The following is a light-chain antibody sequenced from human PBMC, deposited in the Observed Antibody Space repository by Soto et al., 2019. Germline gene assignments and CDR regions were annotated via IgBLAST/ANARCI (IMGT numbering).Light chain of an antibody. CDR2: KAS. CDR1: QSISSW. V-gene: IGKV1-5*03. Sequence: DIQMTHSPSTLSASVGDRVTITCRASQSISSWLAWYQQKPGKAPDLLIYKASSLESGVPSRFSGSGSGTEFTLTISSLQPDDFATYYCQQYNSYWKFGQGTKVDIK. J-gene: IGKJ1*01. CDR3: QQYNSYWK.